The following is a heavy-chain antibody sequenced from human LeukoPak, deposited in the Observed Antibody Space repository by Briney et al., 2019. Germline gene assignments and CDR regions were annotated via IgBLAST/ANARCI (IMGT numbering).Heavy chain of an antibody. V-gene: IGHV3-33*01. CDR1: RFTFSSYG. CDR2: IWYDGSNK. Sequence: GGSLTLSCAASRFTFSSYGMHWVRQAPGKGLEWVAVIWYDGSNKYYADSVKGRFTISRDNSKNTLYLQMNSLSAEDTAVYYCARAGSDYFDYWGQGTLVTVSS. D-gene: IGHD6-19*01. J-gene: IGHJ4*02. CDR3: ARAGSDYFDY.